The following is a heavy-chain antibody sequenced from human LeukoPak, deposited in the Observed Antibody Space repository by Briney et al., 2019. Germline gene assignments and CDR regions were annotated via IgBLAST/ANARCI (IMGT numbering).Heavy chain of an antibody. D-gene: IGHD6-19*01. J-gene: IGHJ2*01. V-gene: IGHV4-39*01. CDR1: GGSISSSSYY. CDR3: ASYSSGGWYFDL. Sequence: SETLSLTCTVSGGSISSSSYYWGWIRQPPGKGLEWIGSIYYSGSTYYNPSLKSRVTISVDTSKNRFSLKLSSVTAADTAVYYCASYSSGGWYFDLWGRGTLVTVSS. CDR2: IYYSGST.